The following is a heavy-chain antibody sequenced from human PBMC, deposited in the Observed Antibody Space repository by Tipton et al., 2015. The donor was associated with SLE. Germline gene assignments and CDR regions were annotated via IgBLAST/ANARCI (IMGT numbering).Heavy chain of an antibody. Sequence: TLSLTCTVSGGSISSYYWSWIRQPPGKGLEWIGNIYYTGRTNYNPSLKSRVTISVDTSKNQFSLKLSSVTAADTAVYYCARDWGGKLSYYYYYMDVWGKGTTVTVSS. CDR3: ARDWGGKLSYYYYYMDV. CDR1: GGSISSYY. J-gene: IGHJ6*03. CDR2: IYYTGRT. D-gene: IGHD3-16*01. V-gene: IGHV4-59*12.